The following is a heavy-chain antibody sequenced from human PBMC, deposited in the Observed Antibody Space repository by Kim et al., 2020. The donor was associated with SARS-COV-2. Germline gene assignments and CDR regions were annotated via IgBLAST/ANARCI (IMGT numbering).Heavy chain of an antibody. J-gene: IGHJ4*02. V-gene: IGHV4-59*13. CDR1: GGSISSYY. CDR2: IYYSGST. CDR3: ARGHYYGSGSYYIPYYFDY. D-gene: IGHD3-10*01. Sequence: SETLSLTCTVSGGSISSYYWSWIRQPPGKELEWIGYIYYSGSTNYNPSLKSRVTISVDTSKNQFSLKLSSVTAADTAVYYCARGHYYGSGSYYIPYYFDYWGQGTLVTVSS.